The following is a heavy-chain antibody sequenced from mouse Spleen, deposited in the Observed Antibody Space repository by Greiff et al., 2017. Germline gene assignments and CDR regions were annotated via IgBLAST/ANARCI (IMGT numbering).Heavy chain of an antibody. Sequence: DVKLVESGGGLVQPGGSRKLSCAASGFTFSSFGMHWVRQAPEKGLEWVAYISSGSSTIYYADTVKGRFTISRDNPKNTLFLQMTSLRSEDTAMYYCASQGDYWGQGTSVTVSS. J-gene: IGHJ4*01. CDR1: GFTFSSFG. CDR2: ISSGSSTI. CDR3: ASQGDY. V-gene: IGHV5-17*02.